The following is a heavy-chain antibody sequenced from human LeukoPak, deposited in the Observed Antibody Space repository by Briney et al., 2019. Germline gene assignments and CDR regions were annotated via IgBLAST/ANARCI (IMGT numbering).Heavy chain of an antibody. V-gene: IGHV3-30-3*01. Sequence: GGSLRLSCAASGFTFSSYAMHWVRQAPGKGLEWVAVISYDGSNKYYADSVKGRFTISRDNSKNTLYLQMNSLRAEDTAVYYCAKALGQWLVPYYFDYWGQGTLVTVSS. CDR3: AKALGQWLVPYYFDY. CDR2: ISYDGSNK. J-gene: IGHJ4*02. CDR1: GFTFSSYA. D-gene: IGHD6-19*01.